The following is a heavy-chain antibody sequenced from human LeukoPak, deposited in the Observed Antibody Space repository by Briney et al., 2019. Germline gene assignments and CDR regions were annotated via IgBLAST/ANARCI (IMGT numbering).Heavy chain of an antibody. J-gene: IGHJ4*02. Sequence: GGSLRLSCAASGFTFSSYSMNWVRQAPGKGLEWVSYISSSGRKIYYADSVKGRFTISRDNAKNSLHLQMNSLRADDTAIYYCARGPRDPTEYCSRGACAPTYEVWGQGALVTVSS. D-gene: IGHD2-15*01. CDR2: ISSSGRKI. CDR1: GFTFSSYS. V-gene: IGHV3-48*04. CDR3: ARGPRDPTEYCSRGACAPTYEV.